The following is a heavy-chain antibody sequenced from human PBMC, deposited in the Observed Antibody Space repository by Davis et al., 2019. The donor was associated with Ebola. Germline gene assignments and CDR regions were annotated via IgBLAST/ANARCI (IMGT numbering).Heavy chain of an antibody. D-gene: IGHD6-13*01. J-gene: IGHJ1*01. CDR1: GYSFISYW. Sequence: KVSCKGSGYSFISYWIGWVRQMPGKGLEWMGIIYPGDSDTRYSPSFQGQVTISADKSISTAYLQWSSLKASDTAMYYCARPADSSSFYFQHWGQGTLVTVSS. CDR3: ARPADSSSFYFQH. V-gene: IGHV5-51*01. CDR2: IYPGDSDT.